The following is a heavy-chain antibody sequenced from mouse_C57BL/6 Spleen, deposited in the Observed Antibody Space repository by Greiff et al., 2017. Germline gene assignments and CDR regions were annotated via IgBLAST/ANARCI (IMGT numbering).Heavy chain of an antibody. J-gene: IGHJ3*01. V-gene: IGHV1-69*01. CDR2: IDPSDSYT. D-gene: IGHD2-3*01. CDR3: ARGRGDDRYWFAY. CDR1: GYTFTSYW. Sequence: QVQLQQPGAELVMPGASVKLSCKASGYTFTSYWMHWVKQRPGQGLEWIGEIDPSDSYTNYNQKFKGKATLTVDKSSSTAYMQLSSLTSEDSAVDDCARGRGDDRYWFAYWGQGTLVTVSA.